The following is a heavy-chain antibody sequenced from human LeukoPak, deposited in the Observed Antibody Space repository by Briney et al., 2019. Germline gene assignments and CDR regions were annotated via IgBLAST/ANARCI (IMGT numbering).Heavy chain of an antibody. CDR3: AKRAYSDTYYAAFAI. CDR1: RFTFSTYA. D-gene: IGHD1-26*01. V-gene: IGHV3-23*01. J-gene: IGHJ3*02. Sequence: GGSLRLSCASSRFTFSTYAMSWVRQAPGKGLEWVSAIRGSGYSTYYADSVKGRFIISRDNSKNTLYLQMNSLRTDDTAVYYCAKRAYSDTYYAAFAIWGQGTLVTVSS. CDR2: IRGSGYST.